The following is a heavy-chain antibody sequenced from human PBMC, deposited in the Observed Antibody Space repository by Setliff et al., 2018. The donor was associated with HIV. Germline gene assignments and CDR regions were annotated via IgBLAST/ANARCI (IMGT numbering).Heavy chain of an antibody. CDR3: ARDSRWLQFPYFDS. V-gene: IGHV4-61*09. Sequence: ASETLSLTCDVSGDSFTSSSYYWSWIRQPAGKGLEWIGHMYTDGSTNYNPSFKSRVTISADTSKNQFSLKLSSVTAADTAVYYCARDSRWLQFPYFDSWGQGTPVTVSS. D-gene: IGHD5-12*01. CDR2: MYTDGST. CDR1: GDSFTSSSYY. J-gene: IGHJ4*01.